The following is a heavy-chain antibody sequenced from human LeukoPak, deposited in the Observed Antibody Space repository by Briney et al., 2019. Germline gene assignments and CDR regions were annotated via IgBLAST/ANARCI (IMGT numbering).Heavy chain of an antibody. D-gene: IGHD6-13*01. Sequence: ASVKVSCKVSGYTLTELSMHWVRQAPGKGLEWMGGFDPEDGETIYAQKFQGRVTMTEDTSTDTAYMELSSLRSEDTAVYYCATTISSHIAAASGVAFDIWGQGTKVTVSS. V-gene: IGHV1-24*01. CDR3: ATTISSHIAAASGVAFDI. CDR2: FDPEDGET. CDR1: GYTLTELS. J-gene: IGHJ3*02.